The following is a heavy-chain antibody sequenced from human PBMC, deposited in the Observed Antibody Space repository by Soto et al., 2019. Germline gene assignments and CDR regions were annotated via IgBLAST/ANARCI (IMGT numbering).Heavy chain of an antibody. J-gene: IGHJ4*02. D-gene: IGHD2-2*02. CDR2: INWNGRST. V-gene: IGHV3-20*04. CDR1: GFTFDDYA. Sequence: EVQLVESGGGVVRPGGSLRLSCAASGFTFDDYAMSWVRQAPGKGLEWVAGINWNGRSTTYADSLKGRFTISRDNAKNSLHMQINSLRAEDTALSFCARCRSTSCYIMASFDYWGQGTLVTVSS. CDR3: ARCRSTSCYIMASFDY.